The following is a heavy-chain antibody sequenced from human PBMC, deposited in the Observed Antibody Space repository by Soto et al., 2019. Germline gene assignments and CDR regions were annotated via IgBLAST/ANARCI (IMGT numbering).Heavy chain of an antibody. CDR2: INAGNGNT. J-gene: IGHJ4*02. Sequence: QVQLVQSGAEVKKPGASVKVSCKASGYNFPSYAMHWVRQAPGQGLEWMGWINAGNGNTKFSPKFQGRVSISIDTSAKIAYMEVRSLRSEDTALYYCARGQSSGWTSLDYWGQGTLVTVSS. CDR1: GYNFPSYA. D-gene: IGHD6-25*01. CDR3: ARGQSSGWTSLDY. V-gene: IGHV1-3*01.